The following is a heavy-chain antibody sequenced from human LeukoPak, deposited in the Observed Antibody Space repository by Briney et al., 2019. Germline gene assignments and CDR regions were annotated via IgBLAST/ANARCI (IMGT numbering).Heavy chain of an antibody. CDR3: GRLRGAMTTVTSNFDY. V-gene: IGHV4-39*01. D-gene: IGHD4-17*01. CDR2: AFYSGDT. Sequence: SETLSLTCTVSGGSISPYYWGWIRQPPGKGLEWIGSAFYSGDTYYKSSLKSRVTISVDTSKNQFSLKLSSVTAADTAVYYCGRLRGAMTTVTSNFDYWGQGTLVTVSS. CDR1: GGSISPYY. J-gene: IGHJ4*02.